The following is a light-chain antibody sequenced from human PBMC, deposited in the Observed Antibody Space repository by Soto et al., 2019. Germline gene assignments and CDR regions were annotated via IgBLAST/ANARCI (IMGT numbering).Light chain of an antibody. CDR3: QQYDSYSLT. V-gene: IGKV1-5*01. CDR1: QSINNL. J-gene: IGKJ4*02. Sequence: IQMTQSPSTLSASLGDRVTLSCRASQSINNLLAWYQQKPGKAPKFLIYDVSTLESGIPARFSGSGSGTEFTLTISSLQSEDFAAYYCQQYDSYSLTFGGGTKVDIK. CDR2: DVS.